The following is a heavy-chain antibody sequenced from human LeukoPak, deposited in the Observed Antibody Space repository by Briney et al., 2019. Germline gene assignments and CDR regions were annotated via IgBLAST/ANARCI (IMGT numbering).Heavy chain of an antibody. J-gene: IGHJ4*02. CDR2: ISGSGGST. CDR3: AKALVLYAFGY. D-gene: IGHD2/OR15-2a*01. V-gene: IGHV3-23*01. Sequence: GGSLRPSCAASGFTFSSYAVSWVRQAPGKVLEWVSAISGSGGSTYYADFGEGRLTISRGNSKNTLYLQMNRLIAEDTAVYYCAKALVLYAFGYWGQGTLVTVPS. CDR1: GFTFSSYA.